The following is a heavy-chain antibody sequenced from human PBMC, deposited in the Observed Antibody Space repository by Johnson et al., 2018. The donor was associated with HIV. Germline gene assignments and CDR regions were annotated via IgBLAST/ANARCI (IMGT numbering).Heavy chain of an antibody. D-gene: IGHD1-1*01. J-gene: IGHJ3*02. CDR1: GFTVSSNY. V-gene: IGHV3-53*01. Sequence: VQLVESGGGLIQPGGSLRLSCAASGFTVSSNYMSWVRQAPGTGLAWVSVIYSGGSTSYADSVTGRFTISRDNSKNTLYLQRNSLRAEDTALYYCARKENWPAPGAFDIWGQGTMGTVSS. CDR3: ARKENWPAPGAFDI. CDR2: IYSGGST.